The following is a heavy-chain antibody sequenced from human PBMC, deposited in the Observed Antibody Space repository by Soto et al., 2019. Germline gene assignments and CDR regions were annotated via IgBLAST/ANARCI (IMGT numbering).Heavy chain of an antibody. Sequence: EVQLVESGGGLVQPGGSLRLSCAASGFTFSSYWMHWVRQVPGKGLVWVSRINSDGSSTSYADSVKGRFTISRDNAKNTLYLQMNSLRAEDTALYYWARGGFEQQLVPLDYWGQGTLVTVSS. CDR3: ARGGFEQQLVPLDY. J-gene: IGHJ4*02. V-gene: IGHV3-74*01. CDR2: INSDGSST. D-gene: IGHD6-13*01. CDR1: GFTFSSYW.